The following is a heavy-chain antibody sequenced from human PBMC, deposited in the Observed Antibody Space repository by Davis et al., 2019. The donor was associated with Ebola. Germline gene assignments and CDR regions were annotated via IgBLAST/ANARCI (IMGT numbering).Heavy chain of an antibody. Sequence: GGSLRLSCAASGFTLSSFGMHWVRQAPGKGLEWVSYSSSSSSDYADSVRGRFTISRDNAKNSLYLQMNSLRAEDTAVYYCARENYYGMEVWGQGTTVTVSS. V-gene: IGHV3-48*04. CDR3: ARENYYGMEV. CDR1: GFTLSSFG. J-gene: IGHJ6*02. CDR2: SSSSSS.